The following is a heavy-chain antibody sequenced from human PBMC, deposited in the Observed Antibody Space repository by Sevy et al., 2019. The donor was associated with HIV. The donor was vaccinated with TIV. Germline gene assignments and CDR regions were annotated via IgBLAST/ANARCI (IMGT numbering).Heavy chain of an antibody. CDR2: IKQDGSEK. V-gene: IGHV3-7*01. D-gene: IGHD4-17*01. CDR3: ERHDYGVDAFDI. J-gene: IGHJ3*02. CDR1: GFTFSSYC. Sequence: GGSLRLSCAASGFTFSSYCMSWVRQAPGKGLEWVANIKQDGSEKNYVDSVKGRFTISRDNAKNSLYLQMNSLRAEDADVYYCERHDYGVDAFDIWGQGTMVTVSS.